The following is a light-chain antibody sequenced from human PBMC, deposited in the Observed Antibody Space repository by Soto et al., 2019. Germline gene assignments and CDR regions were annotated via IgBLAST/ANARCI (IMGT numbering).Light chain of an antibody. V-gene: IGKV1-5*01. CDR2: DVS. Sequence: DIQMTQSPSTLSASVGDRVTITCRASQSISAWLAWYQQKPGKAPNLLIYDVSTLDSGVPSRFSGSASGTEFTLTISSLESDDFATYYCQQYNSYPITFGQGTRLEI. CDR3: QQYNSYPIT. J-gene: IGKJ5*01. CDR1: QSISAW.